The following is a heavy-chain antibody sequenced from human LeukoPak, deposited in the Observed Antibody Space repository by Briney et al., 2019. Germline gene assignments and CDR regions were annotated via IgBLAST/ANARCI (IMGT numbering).Heavy chain of an antibody. D-gene: IGHD3-10*01. Sequence: PSETLSLTCTVSGASISSDYWNWIRQPPGKGLEWIGHIHGSGETNYNPSLKSRVTMSPDTSRNQFSLKVNSVTAADTAVYYCARDTYYSGSGTYFEDYFDSWGQGILVTVPS. CDR1: GASISSDY. CDR2: IHGSGET. J-gene: IGHJ4*02. CDR3: ARDTYYSGSGTYFEDYFDS. V-gene: IGHV4-59*12.